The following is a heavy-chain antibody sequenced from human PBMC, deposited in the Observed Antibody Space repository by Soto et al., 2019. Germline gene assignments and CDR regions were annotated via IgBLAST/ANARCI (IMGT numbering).Heavy chain of an antibody. V-gene: IGHV5-51*01. CDR2: IYPDDSDT. J-gene: IGHJ6*02. CDR1: GYSFPKYY. Sequence: PGESLKISCKGSGYSFPKYYIGWVRQMPGKDLEWMAIIYPDDSDTRYSPSFQGQVTISADKSISTAYLQWSSLKASDTAMYYCASTSMAQNYYYYYGMDVWGQGTTVTVSS. CDR3: ASTSMAQNYYYYYGMDV. D-gene: IGHD2-2*01.